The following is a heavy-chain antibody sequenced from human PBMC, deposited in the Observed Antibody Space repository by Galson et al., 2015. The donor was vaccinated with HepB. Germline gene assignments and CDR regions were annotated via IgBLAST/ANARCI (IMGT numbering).Heavy chain of an antibody. CDR1: GFTFSRYW. CDR3: ARDQVLWFGSDEGGMDV. J-gene: IGHJ6*02. D-gene: IGHD3-10*01. Sequence: SLRLSCAASGFTFSRYWMHWVRQAPGKGLVWVSRINSDGRSTSYAGSVKGRFTISRDNAKNTMYLQMNSLRAEDTAVYYCARDQVLWFGSDEGGMDVWGQGTTVTVPS. V-gene: IGHV3-74*01. CDR2: INSDGRST.